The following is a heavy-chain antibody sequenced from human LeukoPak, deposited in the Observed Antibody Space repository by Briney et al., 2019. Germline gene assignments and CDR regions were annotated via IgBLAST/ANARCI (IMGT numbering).Heavy chain of an antibody. V-gene: IGHV3-23*01. D-gene: IGHD4-17*01. CDR1: GYTFSNYA. Sequence: GGSLRLSCAASGYTFSNYAMSWVRQPPGKGLEWVSTISGSAYATYYADSVKGRFTISRDNSKNTLYLRLSTLRAEDTAIYYCARNDGDWQRYYFELWGQGSLITVSS. CDR3: ARNDGDWQRYYFEL. J-gene: IGHJ4*02. CDR2: ISGSAYAT.